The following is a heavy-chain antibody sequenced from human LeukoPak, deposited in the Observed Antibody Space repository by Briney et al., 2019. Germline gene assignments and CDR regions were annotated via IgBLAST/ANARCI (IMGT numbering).Heavy chain of an antibody. CDR2: MNPNSGNT. CDR3: ARVFARYCSGGSCYSRALHY. Sequence: WASVKVSCKASGYTFTSYDINWARQATGQGLEWMGWMNPNSGNTGYAQKFQGRVTMTRNTSISTAYMELSSLRSEDTAVYYCARVFARYCSGGSCYSRALHYWGQGTLVTVSS. J-gene: IGHJ4*02. D-gene: IGHD2-15*01. CDR1: GYTFTSYD. V-gene: IGHV1-8*01.